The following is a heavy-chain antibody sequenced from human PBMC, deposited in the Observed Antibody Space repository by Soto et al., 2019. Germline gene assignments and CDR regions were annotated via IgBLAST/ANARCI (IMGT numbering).Heavy chain of an antibody. Sequence: ELPLLESGGGLVQPGGSLRLSCAASGFTFSSYTMTWVRQAPGKGLEWVSGISGSGATTSYADSVKGRFTISRDNSKNTLHLEINSVRAEDTAVYYCAFRLQNSGSLFGPLDYWGQGTLVTVSS. CDR2: ISGSGATT. V-gene: IGHV3-23*01. CDR1: GFTFSSYT. D-gene: IGHD5-12*01. J-gene: IGHJ4*02. CDR3: AFRLQNSGSLFGPLDY.